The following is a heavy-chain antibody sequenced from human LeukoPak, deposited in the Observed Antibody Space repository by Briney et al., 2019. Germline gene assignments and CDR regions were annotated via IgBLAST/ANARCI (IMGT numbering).Heavy chain of an antibody. CDR1: GFTFSSYW. CDR2: IKQDGSEK. Sequence: GGSLRLSCAASGFTFSSYWMSWVRQAPGKGLEWVANIKQDGSEKYYVDSVKGRFTISRGNAKNSLYLQMNSLRAEDTAVYYCAREGFDWNSRAFDPWGQGTLVTVSS. D-gene: IGHD1-7*01. V-gene: IGHV3-7*01. CDR3: AREGFDWNSRAFDP. J-gene: IGHJ5*02.